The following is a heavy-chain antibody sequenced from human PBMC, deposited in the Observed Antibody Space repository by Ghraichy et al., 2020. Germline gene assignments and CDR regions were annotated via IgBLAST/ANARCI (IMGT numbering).Heavy chain of an antibody. J-gene: IGHJ4*02. D-gene: IGHD6-19*01. CDR2: IRQDGSEK. CDR3: ASPPRTMAVAGLQQIN. CDR1: GFTFSSYW. Sequence: GGSLRLSCAASGFTFSSYWMSWVRQAPGKGLEWVANIRQDGSEKYYVDSVKGRFTVSRDNAKESLYLQMNSLRAEDTAVYYCASPPRTMAVAGLQQINWGQGTLVTVSS. V-gene: IGHV3-7*03.